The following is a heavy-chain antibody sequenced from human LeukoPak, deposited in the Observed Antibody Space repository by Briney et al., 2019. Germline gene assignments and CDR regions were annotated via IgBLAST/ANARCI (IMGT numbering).Heavy chain of an antibody. V-gene: IGHV3-23*01. Sequence: PGGSLRLSCAASGFTFSSYAMSWVRQAPGKGLEWVSAISGSGGSTHYADSVKGRFTISRDNSKNTLYLQMNSLRAEDTAVYYCARFGHYYGSGSYYHDAFDIWGQGTMVTVSS. CDR1: GFTFSSYA. CDR2: ISGSGGST. D-gene: IGHD3-10*01. J-gene: IGHJ3*02. CDR3: ARFGHYYGSGSYYHDAFDI.